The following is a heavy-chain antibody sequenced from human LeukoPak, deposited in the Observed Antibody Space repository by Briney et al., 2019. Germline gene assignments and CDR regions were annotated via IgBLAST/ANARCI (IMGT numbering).Heavy chain of an antibody. D-gene: IGHD5-18*01. Sequence: GGSLRLSCAASGLTFDDYGMNWVRQAPGKGLKWVSYISRGGNTIYYSDSVKGRFTISRDTAKNSLYLQMSSLRAEDTAVYYCASNTGYSYGYFDYWGQGTLATVSS. CDR2: ISRGGNTI. CDR1: GLTFDDYG. J-gene: IGHJ4*02. CDR3: ASNTGYSYGYFDY. V-gene: IGHV3-48*03.